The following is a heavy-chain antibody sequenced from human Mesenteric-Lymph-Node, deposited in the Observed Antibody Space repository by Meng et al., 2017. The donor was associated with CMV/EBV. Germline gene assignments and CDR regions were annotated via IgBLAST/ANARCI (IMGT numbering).Heavy chain of an antibody. CDR1: GFTVSSNY. V-gene: IGHV3-66*02. CDR2: ISGGDNT. Sequence: GESLKISCAASGFTVSSNYMNWVRQAPGKGLEWVSVISGGDNTYYADSVKGRFIISRDNSKNTLYLQMNSLRTEDTAVYYCARDEEYGRSSGGVVYYYYGMDVWGQGTTVTVS. J-gene: IGHJ6*02. CDR3: ARDEEYGRSSGGVVYYYYGMDV. D-gene: IGHD6-6*01.